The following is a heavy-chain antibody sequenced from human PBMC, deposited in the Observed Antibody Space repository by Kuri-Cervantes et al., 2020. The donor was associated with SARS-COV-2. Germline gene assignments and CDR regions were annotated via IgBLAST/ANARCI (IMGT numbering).Heavy chain of an antibody. D-gene: IGHD1-1*01. CDR1: GFTFSSYG. Sequence: LSVTCAASGFTFSSYGMHWVRQAPGKGLEWVAVIWYDESNKYYADSVKGRFTISRDNSKNTLYLQMNSLSAEDTAVYYCARGERRAFDIWGQGTMVTVSS. CDR2: IWYDESNK. J-gene: IGHJ3*02. CDR3: ARGERRAFDI. V-gene: IGHV3-33*08.